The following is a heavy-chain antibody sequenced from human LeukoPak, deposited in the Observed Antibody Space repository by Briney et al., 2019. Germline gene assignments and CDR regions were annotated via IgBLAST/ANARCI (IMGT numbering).Heavy chain of an antibody. J-gene: IGHJ4*02. CDR2: INHSGST. Sequence: SETLSLTCAVYGGSFSGYYWSWIRQPPGKGLEWIGEINHSGSTNYNPSLKSRVTISVGTSKNQFSLKLSSVTAADTAVYYCARGSEWLGLDYWGQGTLVTVSS. V-gene: IGHV4-34*01. CDR1: GGSFSGYY. CDR3: ARGSEWLGLDY. D-gene: IGHD6-19*01.